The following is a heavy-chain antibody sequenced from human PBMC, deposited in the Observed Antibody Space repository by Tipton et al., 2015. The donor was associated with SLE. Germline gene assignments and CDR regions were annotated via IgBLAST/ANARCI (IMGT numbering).Heavy chain of an antibody. Sequence: QLVQSGGGLVQPGGSLRLSCAASGFTVSSNYMSWVRQAPGKGLEWVSVIYSGGSTYYADSVKGRFTISRHNSKNTLYLQMNSVRAEDTAVYYCARVGGGSSCYGSFDPWGHGTLVTVSS. CDR2: IYSGGST. V-gene: IGHV3-53*04. CDR3: ARVGGGSSCYGSFDP. D-gene: IGHD6-13*01. CDR1: GFTVSSNY. J-gene: IGHJ5*02.